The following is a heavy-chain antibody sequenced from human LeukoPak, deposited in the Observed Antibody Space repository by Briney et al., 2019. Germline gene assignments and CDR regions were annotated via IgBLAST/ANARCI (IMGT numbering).Heavy chain of an antibody. CDR2: IYYSGST. J-gene: IGHJ5*02. Sequence: SEALSLTCAVYGGSFSGYYWSWIRQPPGKGLEWIGSIYYSGSTYYNPSLKSRVTISVDTSKNQFSLKLSSVTAADTAVYYCARHLNDFWSGYRYNWFDPWGQGTLVTVSS. V-gene: IGHV4-34*01. D-gene: IGHD3-3*01. CDR1: GGSFSGYY. CDR3: ARHLNDFWSGYRYNWFDP.